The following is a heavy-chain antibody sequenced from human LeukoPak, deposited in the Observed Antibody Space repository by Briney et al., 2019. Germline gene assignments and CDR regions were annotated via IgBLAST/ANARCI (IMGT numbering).Heavy chain of an antibody. J-gene: IGHJ5*02. V-gene: IGHV3-30-3*02. CDR2: ISYDGSNK. Sequence: GRSLRLSCAASGFTFSSYAMHWVRQAPGKGLEWVAVISYDGSNKYYADSVKGRFTISRDNSKNTLYLQMNSLRAEDTAVYYCAKRRKPVDIVVVPAANWFDPWGQGTLVTVSS. D-gene: IGHD2-2*01. CDR3: AKRRKPVDIVVVPAANWFDP. CDR1: GFTFSSYA.